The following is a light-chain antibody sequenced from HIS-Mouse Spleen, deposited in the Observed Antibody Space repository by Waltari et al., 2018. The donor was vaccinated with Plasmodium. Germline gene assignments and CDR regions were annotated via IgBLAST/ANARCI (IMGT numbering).Light chain of an antibody. Sequence: EIVMTQSPATLSVSPGERATLSCRASQSVSSNLAWYQQKPGQAPRLPIYGASTRATGIPARFSGSGSWTEFTLTISSLQSEDFAVYYCQQYNNWSFTFGPGTKVDIK. CDR1: QSVSSN. V-gene: IGKV3-15*01. J-gene: IGKJ3*01. CDR3: QQYNNWSFT. CDR2: GAS.